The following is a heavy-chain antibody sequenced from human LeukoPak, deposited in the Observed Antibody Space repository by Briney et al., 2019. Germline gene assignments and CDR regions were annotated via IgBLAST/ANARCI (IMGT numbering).Heavy chain of an antibody. J-gene: IGHJ4*02. CDR3: ARDQSLSRASYFDY. CDR2: IYSGGGT. V-gene: IGHV3-53*05. Sequence: GGSLRLSCAASGFTVSSNYMSWVRQAPGKGLEWVSVIYSGGGTYYADSVKGRFTISRDNSKNTLYLQMNSLRAEDTAVYYCARDQSLSRASYFDYWGQGTLVTVSS. CDR1: GFTVSSNY. D-gene: IGHD3-16*02.